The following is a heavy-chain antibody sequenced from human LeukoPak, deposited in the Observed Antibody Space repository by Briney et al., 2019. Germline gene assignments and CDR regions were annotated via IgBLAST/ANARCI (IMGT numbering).Heavy chain of an antibody. D-gene: IGHD5-24*01. CDR2: IYPGDSDT. Sequence: GESLKISCKGSGYSFTSYWIGWVRPMPGKGLEWMGIIYPGDSDTRYSPSFQGQVTISADKSISTAYLQWSSLKASDTAMYYCARPIGGRDGYDYFDYWGQGTLVTVSS. CDR1: GYSFTSYW. V-gene: IGHV5-51*01. J-gene: IGHJ4*02. CDR3: ARPIGGRDGYDYFDY.